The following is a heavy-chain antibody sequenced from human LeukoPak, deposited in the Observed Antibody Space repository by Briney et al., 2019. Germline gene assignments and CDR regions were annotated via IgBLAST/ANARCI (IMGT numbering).Heavy chain of an antibody. J-gene: IGHJ6*02. D-gene: IGHD3-10*01. CDR2: IKQDGSEK. CDR1: GFTFSSYA. CDR3: ARVSTMVRGAPEANGMDV. V-gene: IGHV3-7*01. Sequence: GGSLRLSCAASGFTFSSYAMSWVRQAPGKGLEWVANIKQDGSEKYYVDSVKGRFTISRDNAKNSLYLQMNSLRAEDTAVYYCARVSTMVRGAPEANGMDVWGQGTTVTVSS.